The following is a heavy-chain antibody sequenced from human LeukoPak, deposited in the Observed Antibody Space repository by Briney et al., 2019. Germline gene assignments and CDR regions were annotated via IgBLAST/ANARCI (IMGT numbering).Heavy chain of an antibody. V-gene: IGHV4-34*01. Sequence: SETLSLTCAVYGGSFSGYYWSWIRQPPGKGLEWIGEINHSGSTNYNPSLKSRVTISADTSKNQFSLKLSSVTAADTAVYYCARGQDHYYYYMDVWGKGTTVTVSS. CDR2: INHSGST. CDR3: ARGQDHYYYYMDV. J-gene: IGHJ6*03. CDR1: GGSFSGYY.